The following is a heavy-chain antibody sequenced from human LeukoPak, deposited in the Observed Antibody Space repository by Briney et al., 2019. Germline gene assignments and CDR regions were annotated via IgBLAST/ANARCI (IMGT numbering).Heavy chain of an antibody. CDR2: ITDSGTYI. CDR3: ARDASGWSRDV. J-gene: IGHJ6*02. V-gene: IGHV3-21*01. D-gene: IGHD6-19*01. Sequence: GGSLRLSCAASGFSLGCCAMSWVRQAPGKGLEWVSSITDSGTYIYHAESVKGRFTRSRDNAKNSLYLQMNSLRAEDTAVYYCARDASGWSRDVWGQGPTVTVSS. CDR1: GFSLGCCA.